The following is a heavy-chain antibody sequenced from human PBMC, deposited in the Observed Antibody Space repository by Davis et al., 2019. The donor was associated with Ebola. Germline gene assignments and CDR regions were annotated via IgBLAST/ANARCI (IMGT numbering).Heavy chain of an antibody. J-gene: IGHJ4*02. CDR2: ISSSSSYI. V-gene: IGHV3-21*01. D-gene: IGHD3-22*01. Sequence: PGGSLRLSCAASGFIFSSYSMNWVRQAPGKGLEWVSSISSSSSYIYYADSVKGRFTISRDNAKNSLYLQMNSLRAEDTAVYYCARDRYRGRSYRYYYDSSGYDYWGQGTLVTVSS. CDR1: GFIFSSYS. CDR3: ARDRYRGRSYRYYYDSSGYDY.